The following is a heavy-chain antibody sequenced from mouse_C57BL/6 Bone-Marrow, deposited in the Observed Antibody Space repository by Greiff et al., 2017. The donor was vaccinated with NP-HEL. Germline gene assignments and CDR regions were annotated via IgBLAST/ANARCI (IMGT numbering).Heavy chain of an antibody. CDR3: ASYYDYDGGHYYAMDY. D-gene: IGHD2-4*01. V-gene: IGHV5-4*01. CDR2: ISDGGSYT. J-gene: IGHJ4*01. Sequence: DVHLVESGGGLVKPGGSLKLSCAASGFTFRSYAMSWVRQTPEKRLEWVATISDGGSYTYYPDNVKGRFTISRDNAKNNLYLQMSHLKSEDTAMYYCASYYDYDGGHYYAMDYWGQGTSVTVSS. CDR1: GFTFRSYA.